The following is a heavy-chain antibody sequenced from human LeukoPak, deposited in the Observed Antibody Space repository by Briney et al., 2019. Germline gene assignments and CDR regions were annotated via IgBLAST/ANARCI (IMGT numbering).Heavy chain of an antibody. J-gene: IGHJ5*02. CDR3: ARGDIVVVPAAIVAWFDP. Sequence: SETLSLTCAVHGGSFSGYYWSWIRQPPGKGLEWIGEIIHSGSTNYNPSLKSRVTISVDTSKNQFSLKLSSVTAADTAVYYCARGDIVVVPAAIVAWFDPWGQGTLVTVSS. CDR1: GGSFSGYY. D-gene: IGHD2-2*02. CDR2: IIHSGST. V-gene: IGHV4-34*01.